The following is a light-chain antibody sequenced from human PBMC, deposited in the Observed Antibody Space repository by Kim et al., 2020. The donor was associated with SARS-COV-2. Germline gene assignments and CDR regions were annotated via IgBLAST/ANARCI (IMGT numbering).Light chain of an antibody. CDR1: SRDVGSSHL. J-gene: IGLJ2*01. Sequence: QSALTQPASVSGSPGQSITISCTGTSRDVGSSHLVSWYQQHPGIAPKLIIYDGNNRPSGISSRFSGSKSGNTASLTISGLQAEDEADYYCCAYAGDTTLKFGGGTKLTVL. CDR2: DGN. CDR3: CAYAGDTTLK. V-gene: IGLV2-23*01.